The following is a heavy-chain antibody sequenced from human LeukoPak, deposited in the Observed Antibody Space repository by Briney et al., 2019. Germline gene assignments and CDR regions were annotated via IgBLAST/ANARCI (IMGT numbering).Heavy chain of an antibody. CDR2: ISGSGGST. V-gene: IGHV3-23*01. D-gene: IGHD6-19*01. CDR3: ARLGSGWSVDY. J-gene: IGHJ4*02. CDR1: GFTFSRYA. Sequence: GGSLRLSCAASGFTFSRYAMSWVRQAPGKGLEWVSAISGSGGSTYYADSVKGRFTISRDDSKNTLYLQMNSLRAEDTAVYYCARLGSGWSVDYWGQGTLVTVSS.